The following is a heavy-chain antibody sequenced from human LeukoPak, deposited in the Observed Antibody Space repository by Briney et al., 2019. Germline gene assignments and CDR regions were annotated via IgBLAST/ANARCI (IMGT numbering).Heavy chain of an antibody. J-gene: IGHJ4*02. CDR2: IYHSGST. Sequence: TLSLTCTVPGGSISSGGYYWSWIRQPPGKGLEWIGYIYHSGSTYYNPSLKSRVTISVDRSKNQFSLKLSSVTAADTTVYYCARDTYCSSTSCRPLDYWGQGTLVTVSS. V-gene: IGHV4-30-2*01. CDR3: ARDTYCSSTSCRPLDY. CDR1: GGSISSGGYY. D-gene: IGHD2-2*01.